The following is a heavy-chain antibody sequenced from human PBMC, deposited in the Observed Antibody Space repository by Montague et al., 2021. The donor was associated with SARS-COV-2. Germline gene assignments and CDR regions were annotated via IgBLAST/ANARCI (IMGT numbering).Heavy chain of an antibody. CDR3: ARVGATTSYYYYGMDV. D-gene: IGHD1-26*01. J-gene: IGHJ6*02. CDR1: GYTFTGYY. CDR2: INPNSGGT. V-gene: IGHV1-2*04. Sequence: SVTVSCKASGYTFTGYYMHWVRQAPGQGLEWMGWINPNSGGTNYAQKFQGWVTMTRDTSISTAYMELSRLRSDDTAVYYCARVGATTSYYYYGMDVWGQGTTVTVSS.